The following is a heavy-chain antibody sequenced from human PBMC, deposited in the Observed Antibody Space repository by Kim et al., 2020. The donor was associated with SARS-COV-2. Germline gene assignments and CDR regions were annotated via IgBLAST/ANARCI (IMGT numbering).Heavy chain of an antibody. CDR2: ISAYNGNT. CDR1: GYTFTSYG. Sequence: ASVKVSCKASGYTFTSYGISWVRQAPGQGLEWMGWISAYNGNTNYAQKLQGRVTMTTDTSTSTAYMELRSLRSDDTAVYYCARVLRYYDILTGYFKPFDYWGQGTLVTVSS. CDR3: ARVLRYYDILTGYFKPFDY. V-gene: IGHV1-18*04. J-gene: IGHJ4*02. D-gene: IGHD3-9*01.